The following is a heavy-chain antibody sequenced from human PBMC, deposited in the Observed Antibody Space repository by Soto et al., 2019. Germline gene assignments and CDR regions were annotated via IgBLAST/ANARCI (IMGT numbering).Heavy chain of an antibody. J-gene: IGHJ6*02. V-gene: IGHV1-69*13. Sequence: SVKVSCKASGGTFSSYAISWVRQAPGQGLEWMGGIIPIFGTANYAQKFQGRVTITADESTSTAYMELSSLRSEDTAVYYCARDSQWLAPYYYYGMDVWGQGTTVIVSS. CDR2: IIPIFGTA. CDR3: ARDSQWLAPYYYYGMDV. CDR1: GGTFSSYA. D-gene: IGHD6-19*01.